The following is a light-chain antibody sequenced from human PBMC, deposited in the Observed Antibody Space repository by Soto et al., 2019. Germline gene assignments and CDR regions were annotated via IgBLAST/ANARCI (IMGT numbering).Light chain of an antibody. Sequence: EIVMTQSPATLSVSPGERATLSCRASQSISSNLAWYHQKPGQAPRLLIYGASTRASGIPARFSGSGSGTEFTLTISSLQSEDFAVHYCQHYNNWPPKFTFGPGTKVDIK. CDR3: QHYNNWPPKFT. CDR1: QSISSN. CDR2: GAS. V-gene: IGKV3-15*01. J-gene: IGKJ3*01.